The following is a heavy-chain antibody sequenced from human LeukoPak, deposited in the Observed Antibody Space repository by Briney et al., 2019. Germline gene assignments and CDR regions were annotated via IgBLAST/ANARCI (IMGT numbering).Heavy chain of an antibody. CDR3: ASVHSHFGVVGAFDI. CDR1: GGSISSGDYY. D-gene: IGHD3-3*01. V-gene: IGHV4-30-4*08. J-gene: IGHJ3*02. CDR2: IYYSGST. Sequence: SETLSLTCTVSGGSISSGDYYWSWIRQPPGKGLEWIGYIYYSGSTYYNPSLKSRVTISVDTSENQFSLKLSSVTAADTAVYYCASVHSHFGVVGAFDIWGQGTMVTVSS.